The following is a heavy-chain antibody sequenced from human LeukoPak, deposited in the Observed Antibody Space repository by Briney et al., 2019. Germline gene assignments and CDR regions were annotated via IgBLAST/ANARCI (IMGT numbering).Heavy chain of an antibody. CDR3: AKAGIQLWEGDSFYYYLDV. CDR2: IIPLSGPA. J-gene: IGHJ6*03. D-gene: IGHD5-18*01. V-gene: IGHV1-69*06. Sequence: ASVKVSCKASGGTFIGHGISWVRQAPGQGLEWMGGIIPLSGPANYAPKFQGTVTITADKSTGTAYLELNSLRSEDTAVYYCAKAGIQLWEGDSFYYYLDVWGKGTTVTISS. CDR1: GGTFIGHG.